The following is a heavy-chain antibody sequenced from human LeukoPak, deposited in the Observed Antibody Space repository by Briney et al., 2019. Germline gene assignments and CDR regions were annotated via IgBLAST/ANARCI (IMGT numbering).Heavy chain of an antibody. CDR2: IYYSGST. D-gene: IGHD6-13*01. V-gene: IGHV4-59*01. J-gene: IGHJ4*02. Sequence: SETLSLTCAVYGGSFSGYYWGWIRQPPGKGLEWIGYIYYSGSTNYNPSLKSRVTISVDTSKNQFSLKLSSVTAADTAVYYCARGLYHRSSWYTLGYYFDYWGQGTLATVSS. CDR3: ARGLYHRSSWYTLGYYFDY. CDR1: GGSFSGYY.